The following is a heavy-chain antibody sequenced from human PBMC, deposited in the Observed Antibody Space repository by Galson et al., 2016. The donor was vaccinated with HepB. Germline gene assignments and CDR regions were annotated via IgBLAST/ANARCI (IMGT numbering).Heavy chain of an antibody. Sequence: SETLSLTCTVSGVSISSHYWSWIRQPPGKGLEWIGYIYYSGSTNYNPSLKSRVTISVDTPKNQFSLRLSSVTAADTAVYYYARDSYGFDYWGQGTLVTVSS. CDR3: ARDSYGFDY. CDR2: IYYSGST. D-gene: IGHD4-17*01. CDR1: GVSISSHY. V-gene: IGHV4-59*11. J-gene: IGHJ4*02.